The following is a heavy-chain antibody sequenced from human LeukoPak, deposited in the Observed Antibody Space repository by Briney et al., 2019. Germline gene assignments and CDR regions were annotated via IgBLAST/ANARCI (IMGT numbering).Heavy chain of an antibody. D-gene: IGHD2-15*01. CDR2: IYPGDSDT. Sequence: GESLKISGKGAGYSFTTSWIGGGRQLQGNGLEWMGIIYPGDSDTRDRPSCQGEVTISAAKSITTAYLHWSSLKASDTAMYYCARARFCSGGSCYAENWGQGTPVTVSS. V-gene: IGHV5-51*01. CDR1: GYSFTTSW. J-gene: IGHJ4*02. CDR3: ARARFCSGGSCYAEN.